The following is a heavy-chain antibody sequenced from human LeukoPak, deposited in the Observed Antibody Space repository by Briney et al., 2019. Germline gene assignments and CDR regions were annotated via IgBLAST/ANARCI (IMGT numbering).Heavy chain of an antibody. CDR1: GYTLTELS. J-gene: IGHJ3*02. Sequence: ASVKVSCKVSGYTLTELSMHWVRQAPGKGLEWMGGFDPEDGETVYAQKFQGRVTMTEDTSTDTAYMELSSLRSKDTAVYYCATGRGSLDAFDIWGQGTMVTVSS. CDR2: FDPEDGET. CDR3: ATGRGSLDAFDI. V-gene: IGHV1-24*01. D-gene: IGHD1-26*01.